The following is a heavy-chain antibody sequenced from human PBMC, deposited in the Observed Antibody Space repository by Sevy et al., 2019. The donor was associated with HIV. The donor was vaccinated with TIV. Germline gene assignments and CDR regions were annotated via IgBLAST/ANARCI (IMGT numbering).Heavy chain of an antibody. D-gene: IGHD3-10*01. CDR1: GGSISSGGYY. CDR2: IYYSGST. J-gene: IGHJ6*03. V-gene: IGHV4-31*03. CDR3: ARKSPLSMVRGVNTRSYYYYYYMDV. Sequence: SETLSLTCTVSGGSISSGGYYWSWIRQHPGKGLEWIGYIYYSGSTYYNPSLKSRVTISVDTSKNQFSLKLSSVTAAETALYYCARKSPLSMVRGVNTRSYYYYYYMDVWGKGTTVTVSS.